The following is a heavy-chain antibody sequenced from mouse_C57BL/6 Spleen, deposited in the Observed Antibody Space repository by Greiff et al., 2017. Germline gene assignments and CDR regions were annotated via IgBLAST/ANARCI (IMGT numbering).Heavy chain of an antibody. J-gene: IGHJ1*03. D-gene: IGHD4-1*01. Sequence: VQLKESGPGLVKPSQSLSLTCSVTGYSITSGYYWNWIRQFPGNKLEWMGYISYDGSNNYNPSLKNRSSITRDTSKNQFFLKLNTVTTEDTATYYCARGDWGGDWYFDVWGTGTTVTVSS. CDR1: GYSITSGYY. V-gene: IGHV3-6*01. CDR2: ISYDGSN. CDR3: ARGDWGGDWYFDV.